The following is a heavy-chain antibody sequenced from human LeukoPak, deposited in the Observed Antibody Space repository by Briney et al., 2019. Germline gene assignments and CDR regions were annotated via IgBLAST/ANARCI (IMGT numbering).Heavy chain of an antibody. CDR1: GFTFSSYW. D-gene: IGHD5-18*01. V-gene: IGHV3-74*01. CDR2: INSDGSST. Sequence: GGSLRLSCAASGFTFSSYWMHWVRQAPGKGLVCVSRINSDGSSTSYADSVKGRFTISRDNAKNTLYLQMNSLRAEDTAVYYCARARYSYGYGGYFDYWGQGTLVTVSS. CDR3: ARARYSYGYGGYFDY. J-gene: IGHJ4*02.